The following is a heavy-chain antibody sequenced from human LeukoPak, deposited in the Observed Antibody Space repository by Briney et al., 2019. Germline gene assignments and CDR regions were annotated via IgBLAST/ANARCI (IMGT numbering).Heavy chain of an antibody. V-gene: IGHV4-59*08. CDR3: ARSYYYRGDFDY. Sequence: SETLSLTCTVSGGSISSYYWSWIRQPPGKGLEWIGYIYYSGSTNYNPSLKSRVTISVDTSKNQFSLKLSSVTAADTAVYYCARSYYYRGDFDYWGQGTLVTVSS. CDR2: IYYSGST. CDR1: GGSISSYY. J-gene: IGHJ4*02. D-gene: IGHD3-10*01.